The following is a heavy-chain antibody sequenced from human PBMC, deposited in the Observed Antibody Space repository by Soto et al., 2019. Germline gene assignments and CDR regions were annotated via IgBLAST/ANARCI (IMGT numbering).Heavy chain of an antibody. CDR1: GFSVGGNY. V-gene: IGHV3-53*01. CDR2: IYSGGNP. Sequence: EERLVQSGGGLVQPGGSLRLSCAASGFSVGGNYMSWVRQAPGKGLELVSLIYSGGNPFYADSMKGRFTLSRDNSINMLYLQMDCLRAEDTAVYYCARGPNSDCWGQGTLVIVSS. CDR3: ARGPNSDC. J-gene: IGHJ4*02. D-gene: IGHD2-21*01.